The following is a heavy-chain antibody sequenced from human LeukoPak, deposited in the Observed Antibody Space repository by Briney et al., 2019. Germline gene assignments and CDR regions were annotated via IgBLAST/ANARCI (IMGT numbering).Heavy chain of an antibody. CDR1: GGSFSGYY. J-gene: IGHJ4*02. V-gene: IGHV4-59*08. CDR2: IYYSGST. CDR3: ARLQVEYYYDSSGYYYPIGPFDY. Sequence: SETLSLTCAVYGGSFSGYYWSWIRQPPGKGLEWIGYIYYSGSTNYNPSLKSRVTISVDTSKNQFSLKLSSVTAADTAVYYCARLQVEYYYDSSGYYYPIGPFDYWGQGTLVTVSS. D-gene: IGHD3-22*01.